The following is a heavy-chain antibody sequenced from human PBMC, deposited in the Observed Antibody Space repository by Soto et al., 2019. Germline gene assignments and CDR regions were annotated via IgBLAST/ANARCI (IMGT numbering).Heavy chain of an antibody. V-gene: IGHV1-69*01. CDR3: ARHRLFYDSGSHSYVPYYFEN. J-gene: IGHJ4*02. Sequence: QVQLVQSGAEVKKPGSSVKVSCKASGGSFNGYAVSWVRQAPGRGLEWMGGLTPISGAATYAKNFQGGVSITADGSTTTAYLDLTSLTSEDTAIYFCARHRLFYDSGSHSYVPYYFENWGQGTLVSVSS. D-gene: IGHD1-26*01. CDR1: GGSFNGYA. CDR2: LTPISGAA.